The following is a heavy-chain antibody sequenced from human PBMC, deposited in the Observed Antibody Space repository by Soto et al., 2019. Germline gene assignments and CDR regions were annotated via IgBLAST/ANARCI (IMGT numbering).Heavy chain of an antibody. D-gene: IGHD2-21*02. CDR2: ISSSSSYI. CDR1: GFTFSSYS. CDR3: ARRGGDPAYYFDY. J-gene: IGHJ4*02. V-gene: IGHV3-21*01. Sequence: PGGSLRLSCAASGFTFSSYSMNWVRQAPGKGLEWVSSISSSSSYIYYADSVKGRFTISRDNAKNSLYLQMNSLRAEDTAVYYCARRGGDPAYYFDYWGQGTLVTVSS.